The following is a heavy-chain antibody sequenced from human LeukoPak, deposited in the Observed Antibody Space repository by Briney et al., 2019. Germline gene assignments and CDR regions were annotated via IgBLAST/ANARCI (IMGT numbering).Heavy chain of an antibody. CDR1: GGSMTTHH. V-gene: IGHV4-59*11. CDR2: VFDSGRT. Sequence: SETLSLTCTVSGGSMTTHHWSWIRQTPGKGLEWIGYVFDSGRTKENPSLKSRVTLSADTSKNQLSLRLSSGTAADTAVYYCTTIKRGNIFGYFDFWGQGILVTGSS. D-gene: IGHD5-18*01. J-gene: IGHJ4*02. CDR3: TTIKRGNIFGYFDF.